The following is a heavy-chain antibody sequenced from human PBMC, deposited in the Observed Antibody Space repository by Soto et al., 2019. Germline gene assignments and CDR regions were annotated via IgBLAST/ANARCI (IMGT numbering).Heavy chain of an antibody. CDR1: VITFTNYF. J-gene: IGHJ4*02. V-gene: IGHV3-74*01. Sequence: GGSLRLSCVSSVITFTNYFMHWARQVPGKGLGWVARVDSDGRGTSYADFVKGRLTISRDNAKNTLYLQMNSLRVEDTAMYYCGTAFPHWGQGIPVTVS. CDR3: GTAFPH. CDR2: VDSDGRGT.